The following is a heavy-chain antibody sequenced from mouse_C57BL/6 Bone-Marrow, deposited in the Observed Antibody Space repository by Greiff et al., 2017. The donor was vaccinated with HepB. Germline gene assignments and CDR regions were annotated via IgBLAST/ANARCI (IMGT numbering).Heavy chain of an antibody. V-gene: IGHV1-76*01. Sequence: VKLMESGAELVRPGASVKLSCKASGYTFTDYYINWVKQRPGQGLEWIARIYPGSGNTYYNEKFKGKATLTAEKSSSTAYMQLSSLTSEDSAVYFCARYYSNYDYAMDYWGQGTSVTVSS. J-gene: IGHJ4*01. D-gene: IGHD2-5*01. CDR2: IYPGSGNT. CDR1: GYTFTDYY. CDR3: ARYYSNYDYAMDY.